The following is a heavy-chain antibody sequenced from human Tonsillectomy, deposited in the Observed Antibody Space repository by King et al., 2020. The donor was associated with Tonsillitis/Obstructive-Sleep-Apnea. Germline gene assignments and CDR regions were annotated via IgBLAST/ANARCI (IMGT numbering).Heavy chain of an antibody. CDR1: GFTFDDYA. J-gene: IGHJ6*03. CDR2: VSGGGGST. V-gene: IGHV3-43*02. Sequence: VQLVESGGGVVQPGGSLRLSCAASGFTFDDYAMHWVRQAPGKGLEWVSLVSGGGGSTCYADYVKGRFTISRDNSKNYLYLQVNSLRTEDTALYYCAKDTHYYYMDVWGKGTTVTVSS. CDR3: AKDTHYYYMDV.